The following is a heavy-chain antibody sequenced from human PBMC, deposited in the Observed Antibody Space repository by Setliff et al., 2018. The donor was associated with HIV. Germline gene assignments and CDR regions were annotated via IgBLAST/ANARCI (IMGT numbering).Heavy chain of an antibody. CDR3: ARDYSGYDYAFDY. V-gene: IGHV1-2*02. D-gene: IGHD5-12*01. J-gene: IGHJ4*02. CDR2: ISGYNGWT. Sequence: ASVKVSCKASGGTFSSHAISWVRQAPGQGLEWMGLISGYNGWTKYPQKFQGRVTMTRDTSISTAYMELSRLRSDDTAVYYCARDYSGYDYAFDYWGQGTLVTVSS. CDR1: GGTFSSHA.